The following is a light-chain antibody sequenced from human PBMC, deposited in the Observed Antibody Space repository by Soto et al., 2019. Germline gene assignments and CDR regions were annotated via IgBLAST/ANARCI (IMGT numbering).Light chain of an antibody. CDR2: EGS. J-gene: IGLJ1*01. V-gene: IGLV2-23*01. CDR1: STDVGRYNL. Sequence: SALTQPASVSGSPGQSISVSCTGTSTDVGRYNLVSWYQQHPGKAPKLIIYEGSKRPSGVSNRFSGSTSGNTASLTISGLQAEDEADYYCCSYGGSNNYVFGSGTKLTVL. CDR3: CSYGGSNNYV.